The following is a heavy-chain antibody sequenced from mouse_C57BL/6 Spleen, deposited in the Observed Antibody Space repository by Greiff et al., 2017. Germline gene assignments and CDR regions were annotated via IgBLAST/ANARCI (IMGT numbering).Heavy chain of an antibody. J-gene: IGHJ1*03. V-gene: IGHV1-69*01. CDR1: GYTFTSYW. Sequence: QVQLQQPGAELVMPGASVKLSCKASGYTFTSYWMHWVKQRPGQGLEWIGEIDPSDSYTNYNQKFKGKSTLTVDKSSSTAYLHLSSLTSEDSAVYYCARNYYGSSPHWYFDVWGTGTTVTVSS. D-gene: IGHD1-1*01. CDR2: IDPSDSYT. CDR3: ARNYYGSSPHWYFDV.